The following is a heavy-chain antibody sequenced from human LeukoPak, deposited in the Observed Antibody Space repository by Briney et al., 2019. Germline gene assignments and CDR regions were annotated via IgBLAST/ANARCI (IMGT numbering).Heavy chain of an antibody. CDR2: INHSGST. D-gene: IGHD1-1*01. CDR1: GGSFSGYY. J-gene: IGHJ4*02. CDR3: AVGWKEYYFDY. Sequence: PSETLSLTCAVYGGSFSGYYWSWIRQPPGKGREWSGEINHSGSTNYNPSLKSRVTISVDTSKNQFSLKLSSVTAADTAVYYCAVGWKEYYFDYWGQGTLVTVSS. V-gene: IGHV4-34*01.